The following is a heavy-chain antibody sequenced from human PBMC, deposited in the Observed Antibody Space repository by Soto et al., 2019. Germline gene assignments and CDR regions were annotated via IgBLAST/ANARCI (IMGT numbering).Heavy chain of an antibody. CDR3: ARGSGLGY. Sequence: EVRVVESGGGLVQPGGSLRLSCAASGFTFSSYWMSWVRQAPGKGLEWVANIKQDGSERNYVDSVKGRFTISRDNAKNSLYLQMTSLRDEDTAVYYCARGSGLGYWGQGTLVTVSS. J-gene: IGHJ4*02. V-gene: IGHV3-7*04. CDR1: GFTFSSYW. CDR2: IKQDGSER. D-gene: IGHD3-22*01.